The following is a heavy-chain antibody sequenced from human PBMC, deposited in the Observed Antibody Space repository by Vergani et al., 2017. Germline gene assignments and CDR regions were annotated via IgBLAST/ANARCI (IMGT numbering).Heavy chain of an antibody. CDR1: GGSFSGYY. CDR3: ARDHLAIDY. D-gene: IGHD3-16*01. V-gene: IGHV4-34*01. Sequence: QVQLQQWGAGLLKPSETLSLTCAVSGGSFSGYYWSWIRQPPGKGLEWIGEINHSGSTNYNPSLNSRVTISVATSKNQFSLKLSSVTAADTAVYYCARDHLAIDYWGQGTLVTVSS. J-gene: IGHJ4*02. CDR2: INHSGST.